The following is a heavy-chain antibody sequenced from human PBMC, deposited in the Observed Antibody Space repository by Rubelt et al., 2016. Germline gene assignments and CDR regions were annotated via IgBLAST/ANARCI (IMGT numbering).Heavy chain of an antibody. D-gene: IGHD2-15*01. CDR2: ISYSGST. V-gene: IGHV4-39*01. Sequence: QLQLQESGPGLVKPSETLSLTYTVSGGSISSSSYYWGWIRQPPGKGLEWIATISYSGSTYYNPSLKSRVTISVDSPKNQFSLKLTSVTAADTAVYYCARRNVEKHAFDIWGQGTVVTVSS. CDR1: GGSISSSSYY. CDR3: ARRNVEKHAFDI. J-gene: IGHJ3*02.